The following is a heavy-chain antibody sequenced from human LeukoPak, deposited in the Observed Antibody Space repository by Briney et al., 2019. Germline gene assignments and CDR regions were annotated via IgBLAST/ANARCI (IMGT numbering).Heavy chain of an antibody. CDR3: ARASYSSGWYNY. CDR1: GGSISSYY. V-gene: IGHV4-59*01. Sequence: SQTLSLTCTVSGGSISSYYWSWIRQPPGKGLEWIGYIYYSGSTNYNPSLKSRVTISVDTSKNQFSLKLSSVTAADTAVYYCARASYSSGWYNYWGQGTLVTVSS. CDR2: IYYSGST. J-gene: IGHJ4*02. D-gene: IGHD6-19*01.